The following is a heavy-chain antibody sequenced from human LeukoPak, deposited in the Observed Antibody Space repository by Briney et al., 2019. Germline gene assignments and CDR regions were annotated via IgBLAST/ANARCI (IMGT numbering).Heavy chain of an antibody. CDR1: GFSLSTSXMC. CDR2: IDWDDDK. V-gene: IGHV2-70*13. CDR3: ARTRIXXTIWFDP. D-gene: IGHD1-20*01. Sequence: VKPTQPLTLTCTFSGFSLSTSXMCXSXIRXXXGKALEWLALIDWDDDKYYSTSLKTRLTISKDTSKNQVDLTMTNMDPVDTATYYCARTRIXXTIWFDPWGQGTLXXVSS. J-gene: IGHJ5*02.